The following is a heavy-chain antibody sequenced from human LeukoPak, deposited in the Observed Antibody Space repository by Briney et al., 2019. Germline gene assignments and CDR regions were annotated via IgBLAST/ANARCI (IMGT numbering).Heavy chain of an antibody. CDR3: ASKVTNDY. CDR1: GFTFSNYE. D-gene: IGHD2-21*02. V-gene: IGHV3-48*03. Sequence: GGSLRLSCAASGFTFSNYEMNWVRQAPGKGLEWVSYISNSGSTIYQADSVRGRFTISRDNAKNSLYLQMNSLRAEDTAVYYCASKVTNDYWGQGTVVTVSS. CDR2: ISNSGSTI. J-gene: IGHJ4*02.